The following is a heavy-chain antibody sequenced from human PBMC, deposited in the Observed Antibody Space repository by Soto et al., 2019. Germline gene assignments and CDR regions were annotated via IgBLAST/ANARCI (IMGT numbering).Heavy chain of an antibody. D-gene: IGHD3-3*01. CDR1: GGSGSSRTYY. Sequence: PSETLSLTCTVSGGSGSSRTYYWSWVRQAPGNGLEWIAYIHYSGGNKYNPSLKSRVTISTDTSSNHFSLKLTSVTAADTAVSNSARNRWSGGRDYWGQGTLVTVSS. CDR3: ARNRWSGGRDY. J-gene: IGHJ4*02. V-gene: IGHV4-61*03. CDR2: IHYSGGN.